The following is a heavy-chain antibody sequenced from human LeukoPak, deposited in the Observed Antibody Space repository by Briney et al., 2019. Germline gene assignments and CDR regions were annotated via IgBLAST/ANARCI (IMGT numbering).Heavy chain of an antibody. D-gene: IGHD6-13*01. CDR2: ISSSSSYI. CDR1: GFTFSSYS. J-gene: IGHJ4*02. V-gene: IGHV3-21*01. CDR3: AGGVIAAAGIYDY. Sequence: PGGSLRLSCAASGFTFSSYSMNWVRQAPGKGLEWVSSISSSSSYIYYADSVKGRFTISRDNAKNSLYLQMNSLRAEDTAVYYCAGGVIAAAGIYDYWGQGTLVTVSS.